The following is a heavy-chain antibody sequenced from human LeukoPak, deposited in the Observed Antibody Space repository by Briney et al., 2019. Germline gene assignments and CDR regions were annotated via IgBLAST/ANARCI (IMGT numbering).Heavy chain of an antibody. J-gene: IGHJ4*02. Sequence: ASVKVSCKASGYTFTSYDFNWVRQATGQGLEWMGWINPNSGGTNYAQKFQGRVTMIRDTSTSTAYMELGNLRSDDTAVYYCARDQVVGATAGTFDFWGQGTLVTVSS. CDR3: ARDQVVGATAGTFDF. V-gene: IGHV1-2*02. CDR1: GYTFTSYD. CDR2: INPNSGGT. D-gene: IGHD1-26*01.